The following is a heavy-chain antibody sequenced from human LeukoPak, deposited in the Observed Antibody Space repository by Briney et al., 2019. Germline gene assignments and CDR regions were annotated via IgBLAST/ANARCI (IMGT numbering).Heavy chain of an antibody. V-gene: IGHV3-74*01. CDR1: GFTFSSYW. CDR2: INSDGSST. J-gene: IGHJ5*02. Sequence: GGSLRLSCAASGFTFSSYWMHWVRQAPGKGLVWVSRINSDGSSTSYADSVKGRFTISRDNAKNTLYLQMNSLRAQDTAVYCCSREERSYPSTTRFDPWGQGTLVTVSS. CDR3: SREERSYPSTTRFDP. D-gene: IGHD1-1*01.